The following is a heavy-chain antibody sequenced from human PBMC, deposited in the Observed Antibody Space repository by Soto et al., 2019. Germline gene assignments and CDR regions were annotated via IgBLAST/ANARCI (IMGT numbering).Heavy chain of an antibody. D-gene: IGHD3-10*01. CDR1: GFTFSSYG. V-gene: IGHV3-30*18. CDR2: ISYDGSNK. CDR3: AKVIWFGELLSDGMDV. J-gene: IGHJ6*02. Sequence: QVQLVESGGGVVQPGRSLRLSCAASGFTFSSYGMHWVRQAPGKGLEWVAVISYDGSNKYYADSVKGRFTISRDNSKNTLYLQMNSLRAEDTAVYYCAKVIWFGELLSDGMDVWGQGTTVTVSS.